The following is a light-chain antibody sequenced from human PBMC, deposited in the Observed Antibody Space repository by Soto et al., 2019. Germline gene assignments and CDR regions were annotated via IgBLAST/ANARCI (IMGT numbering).Light chain of an antibody. CDR3: QQSYITPPYT. V-gene: IGKV1-39*01. CDR1: QSISKY. CDR2: AAS. J-gene: IGKJ2*01. Sequence: DLQMTQSPSSLSASVGDRVTITCRASQSISKYLNWYQQKPGKAPKLLIYAASSLQSGVPSRFSGSGSGTDFTLTISSLQPEDFATYYCQQSYITPPYTFGQGTKLEIK.